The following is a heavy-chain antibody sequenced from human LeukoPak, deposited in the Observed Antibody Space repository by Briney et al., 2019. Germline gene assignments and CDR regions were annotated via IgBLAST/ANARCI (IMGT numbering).Heavy chain of an antibody. CDR3: ARVDPAGYGMDV. V-gene: IGHV4-30-2*01. J-gene: IGHJ6*02. CDR1: GGSISSGGYS. CDR2: IYHSGST. Sequence: SETLSLTCAVSGGSISSGGYSWRWIRQPPGKGLEWIGYIYHSGSTYYNPSLKSRVTISVDRSKNQFSLKLSSVTAADTAVYYCARVDPAGYGMDVWGQGTTVTVSS.